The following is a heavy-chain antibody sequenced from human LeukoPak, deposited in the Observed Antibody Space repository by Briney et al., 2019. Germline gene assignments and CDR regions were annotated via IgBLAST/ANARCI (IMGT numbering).Heavy chain of an antibody. CDR1: GGSISSSSYY. J-gene: IGHJ4*02. V-gene: IGHV4-39*01. CDR3: ARQREGDYVWGSYRSRFDY. CDR2: IYYSGST. D-gene: IGHD3-16*02. Sequence: SETLSLTCTVSGGSISSSSYYWGWIRQPPGKGLEWIGGIYYSGSTYYNPSLKGRVTISVDTSENQFSLKLSSVTAADTAVYYCARQREGDYVWGSYRSRFDYWGQGTLVTVSS.